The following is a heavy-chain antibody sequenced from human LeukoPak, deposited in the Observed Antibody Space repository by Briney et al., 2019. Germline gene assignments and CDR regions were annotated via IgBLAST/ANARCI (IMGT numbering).Heavy chain of an antibody. CDR2: ISYDGTYK. V-gene: IGHV3-30*01. D-gene: IGHD2-8*01. CDR1: EFTFSSYA. Sequence: GGSLRLSCAASEFTFSSYARHWVRQAPGKGLVWVAVISYDGTYKYYAGSVKGRFTISRDNSKNTLYLQMNSLRAEDTAVYYCARGGGACINGLCYIDYWGQGTLVTVSS. CDR3: ARGGGACINGLCYIDY. J-gene: IGHJ4*02.